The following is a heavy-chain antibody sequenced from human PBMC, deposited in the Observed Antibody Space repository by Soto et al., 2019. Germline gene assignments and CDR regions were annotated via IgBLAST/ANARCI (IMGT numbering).Heavy chain of an antibody. D-gene: IGHD1-1*01. V-gene: IGHV3-23*01. CDR1: GFTFSSYA. Sequence: EVQLLESGGGLVQPGGSLRLSCAASGFTFSSYAMNWVRQAPGKGLEWVSVISGSGGSTYYADSVKGRFTISRDNSKNTLYRQMNSRRAEDTAVYYCAKRATGTYFDYWGQGTLVTVSS. CDR3: AKRATGTYFDY. CDR2: ISGSGGST. J-gene: IGHJ4*02.